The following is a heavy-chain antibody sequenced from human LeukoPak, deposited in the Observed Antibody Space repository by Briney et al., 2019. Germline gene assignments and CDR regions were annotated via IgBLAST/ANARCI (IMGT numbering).Heavy chain of an antibody. CDR3: ARDIGSRWYAVWFDP. J-gene: IGHJ5*02. CDR2: IYYSGST. CDR1: GGSISSYY. D-gene: IGHD6-13*01. Sequence: SETLSLTCTVSGGSISSYYWSWIRQPPGKGLEWIGYIYYSGSTNYNPSLKSRVPMSVDTSKNQFSLKLSSVTAADTAVYYCARDIGSRWYAVWFDPWGQGTLVTVSS. V-gene: IGHV4-59*12.